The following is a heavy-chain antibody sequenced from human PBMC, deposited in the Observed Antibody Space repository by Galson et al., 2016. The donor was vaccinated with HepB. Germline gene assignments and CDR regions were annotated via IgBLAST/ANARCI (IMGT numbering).Heavy chain of an antibody. CDR2: ISGSGGSA. D-gene: IGHD2-21*01. J-gene: IGHJ4*02. Sequence: SLRLSCAASVFSFGSYAMSWVRQAPGKGLEWVSSISGSGGSAYYADSVKGRFTISRDNSKKTLYLQMSSLRDEDTAVYYCAKGAALNHGAVIAIPPYHFDSWGQGTLVSVSS. CDR1: VFSFGSYA. CDR3: AKGAALNHGAVIAIPPYHFDS. V-gene: IGHV3-23*01.